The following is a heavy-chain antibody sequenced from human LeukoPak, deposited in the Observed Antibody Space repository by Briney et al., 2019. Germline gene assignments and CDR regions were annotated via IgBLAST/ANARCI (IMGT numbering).Heavy chain of an antibody. CDR3: ARSGNYHYFDS. V-gene: IGHV4-34*01. Sequence: SETLSLTCAVYGGSFSGYYWSWIRQPPGKGLEWIGSIYRSGSTDYNPSLKSRVTISVDTSKNQFSLKLSSVTAADTAVYYCARSGNYHYFDSWGQGTLVTVSS. CDR1: GGSFSGYY. J-gene: IGHJ4*02. CDR2: IYRSGST. D-gene: IGHD4-23*01.